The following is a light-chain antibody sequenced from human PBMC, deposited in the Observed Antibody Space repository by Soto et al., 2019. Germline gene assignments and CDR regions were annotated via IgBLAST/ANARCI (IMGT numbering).Light chain of an antibody. CDR1: TGAVTSGHY. CDR2: DTT. V-gene: IGLV7-46*01. J-gene: IGLJ3*02. Sequence: QAVVTQEPSLTVSPRGTVTLTCGSSTGAVTSGHYPYWFQQKPGQAPRTLIYDTTNKHSWTPARFSGSLLGDKAALTLSGAQPEDEADYYCWLSHDGARVFGGGTKLTVL. CDR3: WLSHDGARV.